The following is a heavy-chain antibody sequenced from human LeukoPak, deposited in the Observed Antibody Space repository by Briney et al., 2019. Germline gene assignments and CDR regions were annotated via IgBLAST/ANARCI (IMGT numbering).Heavy chain of an antibody. D-gene: IGHD2-2*01. CDR3: ASRYCSSTSCGRAFYY. CDR1: GGTFSSYA. J-gene: IGHJ4*02. Sequence: VASVKVSCKASGGTFSSYAISWVRQAPGQGLEWMGGIIPIFGTANYAQRFQGRVTITADESTSTAYMELSSLRSEDTALYYCASRYCSSTSCGRAFYYWGQGTLVTVSS. V-gene: IGHV1-69*13. CDR2: IIPIFGTA.